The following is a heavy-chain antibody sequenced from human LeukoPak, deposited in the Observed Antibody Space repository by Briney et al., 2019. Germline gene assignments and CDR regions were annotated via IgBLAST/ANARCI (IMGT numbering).Heavy chain of an antibody. CDR1: GLTLSSSW. CDR3: ARDLAYSRLDY. Sequence: GSLRLPCAVSGLTLSSSWMDWVRQAPGKGLEWVASINPDGNKKYSADSVKGRFTISRDNAENSLYLQMNSLRVEDTAFYYCARDLAYSRLDYWGQGMLVTVSS. J-gene: IGHJ4*02. D-gene: IGHD5-18*01. V-gene: IGHV3-7*01. CDR2: INPDGNKK.